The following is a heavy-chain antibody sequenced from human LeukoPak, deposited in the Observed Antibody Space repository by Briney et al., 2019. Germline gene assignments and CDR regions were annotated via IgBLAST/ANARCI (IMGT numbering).Heavy chain of an antibody. J-gene: IGHJ4*02. D-gene: IGHD6-19*01. CDR3: TRNSGWYGIT. Sequence: GGSLRLSCTGSGFVLSSYEMTWFRQAPGKGLEWVSRVDYSGDSPHYADSVKGRFTISRDNSKNILYLQLSSLRVEDTAVYYCTRNSGWYGITWGQGTLVAVSS. V-gene: IGHV3-23*01. CDR1: GFVLSSYE. CDR2: VDYSGDSP.